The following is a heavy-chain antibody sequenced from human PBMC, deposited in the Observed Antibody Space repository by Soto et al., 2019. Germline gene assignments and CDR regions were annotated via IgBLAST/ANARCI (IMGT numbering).Heavy chain of an antibody. D-gene: IGHD2-15*01. J-gene: IGHJ4*02. CDR1: GFSLTTTGVG. Sequence: QITLKESGPTLVKPTQTLTLTCTFSGFSLTTTGVGVGWIRQPPGKPLEWLAIINWDDDKRYSPSLKSRLTITKDTSKNQVVLTMTNMDPVDTDTYFCAHRAVLCSGGTCYSHPFDFWGQGTLVTVSS. V-gene: IGHV2-5*02. CDR3: AHRAVLCSGGTCYSHPFDF. CDR2: INWDDDK.